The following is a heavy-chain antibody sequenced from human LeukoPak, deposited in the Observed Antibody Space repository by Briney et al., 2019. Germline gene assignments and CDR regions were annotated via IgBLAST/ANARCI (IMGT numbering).Heavy chain of an antibody. CDR1: GGTFNTFT. CDR3: ADNSIGYFDL. D-gene: IGHD1-1*01. V-gene: IGHV1-69*15. CDR2: IIPIFNSP. Sequence: SVTLSCKASGGTFNTFTINWVRQAPGQGLEWMGRIIPIFNSPTYAQKYQGRVTITADESTSTAYMALSSLTSEDTAVYYCADNSIGYFDLWGRRTVVADSS. J-gene: IGHJ2*01.